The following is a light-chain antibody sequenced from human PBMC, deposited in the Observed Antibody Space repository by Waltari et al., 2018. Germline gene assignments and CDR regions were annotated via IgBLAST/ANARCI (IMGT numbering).Light chain of an antibody. V-gene: IGLV4-69*01. CDR3: QTRGFGMWV. Sequence: QLILTQSPSASASLGASVKLTCTLSSGHSNYHIAWHQQPPEKGPRYLMTVNSDGSHIKGDGTPDRFSGSSSGAGRYLTLSSLQSEDETDYYCQTRGFGMWVFGGGTKLTVL. CDR2: VNSDGSH. CDR1: SGHSNYH. J-gene: IGLJ3*02.